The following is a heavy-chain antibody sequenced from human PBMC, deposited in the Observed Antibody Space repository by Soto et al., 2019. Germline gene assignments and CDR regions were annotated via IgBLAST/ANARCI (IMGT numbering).Heavy chain of an antibody. J-gene: IGHJ4*02. CDR2: IYYSGDT. Sequence: QVQLQESGPGLVEPSQTLSLTCNVSGDSISSGGYHWSWIRQHPGKGLEWIVYIYYSGDTYYNTSLKSRVALSVHTSKKQFSLNLSSATAADTAVYYCARLAYSSRGGQFFDYWGQGVVVTVS. V-gene: IGHV4-31*03. D-gene: IGHD6-13*01. CDR3: ARLAYSSRGGQFFDY. CDR1: GDSISSGGYH.